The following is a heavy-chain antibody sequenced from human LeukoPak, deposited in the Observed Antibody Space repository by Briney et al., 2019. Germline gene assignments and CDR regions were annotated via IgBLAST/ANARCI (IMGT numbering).Heavy chain of an antibody. J-gene: IGHJ4*02. CDR2: IYPGDSDT. D-gene: IGHD3-3*01. CDR1: GYSFTNYW. Sequence: GESLKISCKGSGYSFTNYWIGWVRQMPGKGLEWMGIIYPGDSDTRYSPSFQGQVTISADKSISTAYLQWSSLKASDTAMYYCARLTNTIFGVVIITTYFDYWGQGTLVTVSS. V-gene: IGHV5-51*01. CDR3: ARLTNTIFGVVIITTYFDY.